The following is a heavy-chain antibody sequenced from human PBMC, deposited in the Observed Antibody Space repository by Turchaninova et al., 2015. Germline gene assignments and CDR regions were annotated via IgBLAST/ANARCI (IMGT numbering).Heavy chain of an antibody. CDR3: ATRPPDGGLLPYFDF. J-gene: IGHJ4*02. V-gene: IGHV3-23*04. CDR1: GFTFNKYA. Sequence: VQLVESGGDMVQPGRSLGVSCAASGFTFNKYAMSWVRQAPGKGLQWGSTIDGSGTYYADSVKGRFTISRDNSKNTLYLQMNSLISGDTALYYCATRPPDGGLLPYFDFWGQGTLVTVSS. CDR2: IDGSGT. D-gene: IGHD3-10*01.